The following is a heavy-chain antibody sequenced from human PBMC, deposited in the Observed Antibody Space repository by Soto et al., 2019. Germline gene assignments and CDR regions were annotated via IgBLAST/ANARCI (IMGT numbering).Heavy chain of an antibody. J-gene: IGHJ6*02. Sequence: QVQLVQSGAEVKKPGASVKVSCKASGYTFTSYGISWVRQAPGQGLEWMGWISAYNGNTNYAQKLQGRVTMTTDTSTSTAYMELRRLRSDDTAVYYCARRGYSSSWYGAGYYYGMDVWGQGTTVTVSS. CDR3: ARRGYSSSWYGAGYYYGMDV. CDR2: ISAYNGNT. CDR1: GYTFTSYG. V-gene: IGHV1-18*04. D-gene: IGHD6-13*01.